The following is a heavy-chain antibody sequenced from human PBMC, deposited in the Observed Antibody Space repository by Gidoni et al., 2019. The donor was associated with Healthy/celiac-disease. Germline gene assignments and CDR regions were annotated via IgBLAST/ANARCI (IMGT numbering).Heavy chain of an antibody. CDR2: IHPNSGGT. CDR3: ARGRTGYYFDY. Sequence: QEQLVPSGAEVKQHEASVKVSCQASGYTFNGYYMHWVRQSPGQGLEWLGWIHPNSGGTNYAQKFQGWVIMTRDTSISTAYMELSRLRSDDTAVYYCARGRTGYYFDYWGQGTLVTVSS. J-gene: IGHJ4*02. V-gene: IGHV1-2*04. CDR1: GYTFNGYY.